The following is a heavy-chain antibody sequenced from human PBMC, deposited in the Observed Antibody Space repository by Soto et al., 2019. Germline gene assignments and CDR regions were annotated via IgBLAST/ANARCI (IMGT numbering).Heavy chain of an antibody. CDR1: GGSFSGYY. J-gene: IGHJ6*02. CDR3: ARNRANSAVAGDITVHYYNGMDV. V-gene: IGHV4-34*01. Sequence: PSETLSLTCAVYGGSFSGYYWSWIRKSPGKGLEWIGEINHSGSTNYNPSLKSRVTISVDTSKNQFSLNLSSVTAADTALYYCARNRANSAVAGDITVHYYNGMDVWGQGTTVTVSS. CDR2: INHSGST. D-gene: IGHD2-2*01.